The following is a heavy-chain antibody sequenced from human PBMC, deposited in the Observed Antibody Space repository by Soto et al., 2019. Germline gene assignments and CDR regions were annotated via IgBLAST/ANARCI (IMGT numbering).Heavy chain of an antibody. V-gene: IGHV5-51*01. Sequence: GESLKISFKGSGYSFTSYWIGWVRQMPGKGLEWMGIIYPGDSDTTYSPSFQGQVTISADKSISTAYLQWSSLKASDTATYYCARPTTVVGLTYSYYAMDVWGQGTTVTVSS. CDR1: GYSFTSYW. D-gene: IGHD6-19*01. CDR3: ARPTTVVGLTYSYYAMDV. J-gene: IGHJ6*02. CDR2: IYPGDSDT.